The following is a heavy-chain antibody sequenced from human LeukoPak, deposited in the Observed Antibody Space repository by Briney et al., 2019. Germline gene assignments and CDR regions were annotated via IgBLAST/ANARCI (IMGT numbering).Heavy chain of an antibody. J-gene: IGHJ4*02. D-gene: IGHD3-10*01. CDR2: IYHSGST. CDR3: ARGRTAITMVRGVKSYYFDY. V-gene: IGHV4-59*12. Sequence: PSEALSLTCTVSGGSISSYYWSWIRQPPGKGLEWIGYIYHSGSTYYNPSLKSRVTISVDRSKNQFSLKLSSVTAADTAVYYCARGRTAITMVRGVKSYYFDYWGQGTLVTVSS. CDR1: GGSISSYY.